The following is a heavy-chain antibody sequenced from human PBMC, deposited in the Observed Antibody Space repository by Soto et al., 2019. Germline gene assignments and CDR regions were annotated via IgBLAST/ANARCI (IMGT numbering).Heavy chain of an antibody. J-gene: IGHJ6*02. V-gene: IGHV1-2*04. D-gene: IGHD4-17*01. CDR1: GYTFTGYY. Sequence: ASVKVSCKASGYTFTGYYMHWVRQAPGQGLEWMGWIDPNSGGTNYAQKFQGWVTMTRDTSISTAYMELSRLRSDDTAVYYCARGKGAVKTAYYYYGMDVWGQGTTVTVS. CDR2: IDPNSGGT. CDR3: ARGKGAVKTAYYYYGMDV.